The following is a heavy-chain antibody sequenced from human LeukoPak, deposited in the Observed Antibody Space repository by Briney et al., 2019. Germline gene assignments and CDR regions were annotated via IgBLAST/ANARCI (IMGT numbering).Heavy chain of an antibody. CDR3: ARRYGGWGAFDI. V-gene: IGHV3-23*01. Sequence: GGSLRLSCAASEFTYSAYAMSWVRQAPGKGLEWVSTISGDGRSTFYADSVKGRFTTSRDDSETTLFLQMNSLRAEDTAIYYCARRYGGWGAFDIWGQGTVVTVSS. CDR2: ISGDGRST. CDR1: EFTYSAYA. J-gene: IGHJ3*02. D-gene: IGHD4-23*01.